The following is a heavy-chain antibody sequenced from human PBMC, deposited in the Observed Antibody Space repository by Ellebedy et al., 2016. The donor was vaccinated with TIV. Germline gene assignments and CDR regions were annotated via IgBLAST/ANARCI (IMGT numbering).Heavy chain of an antibody. Sequence: MPSETLSLTCTVSGGSISSSSYYWGWIRQPPGKGLEWIGSIYSSGSTYYNPSLKSRVTISVDTSKNQFSLKLSSVTAADTAVYYCARRRYSSGWYNWFDPWGQGTLVTVSS. D-gene: IGHD6-19*01. V-gene: IGHV4-39*01. CDR2: IYSSGST. CDR1: GGSISSSSYY. CDR3: ARRRYSSGWYNWFDP. J-gene: IGHJ5*02.